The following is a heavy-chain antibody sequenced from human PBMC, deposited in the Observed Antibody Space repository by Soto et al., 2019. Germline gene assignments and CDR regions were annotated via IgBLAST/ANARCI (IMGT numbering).Heavy chain of an antibody. Sequence: ASVKVSCKASGYTFTSYGISWVRQAPGQGLEWMGWISAYNANTNFAQKFQGRVTMTTDTSTSTVYMELRSLRSDDKAVYYCARSLGTYSYYFDYWGQGTLVTVSS. J-gene: IGHJ4*02. CDR1: GYTFTSYG. V-gene: IGHV1-18*04. CDR2: ISAYNANT. CDR3: ARSLGTYSYYFDY. D-gene: IGHD1-26*01.